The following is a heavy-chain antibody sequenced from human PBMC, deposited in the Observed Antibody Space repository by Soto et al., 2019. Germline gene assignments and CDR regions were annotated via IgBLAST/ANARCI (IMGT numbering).Heavy chain of an antibody. Sequence: QVQLVESGGGVVQPGRSLRLSCAASGFTFSSYGMHWVRQAPGKGLEWVAVIWYDGSNKYYADSVKGRFTISRDNSKNTLYLQMNSLRAEDTAVYYCARDGLLGVPVPTLAFFDYWCQGPLVTVSS. D-gene: IGHD3-3*01. CDR1: GFTFSSYG. CDR3: ARDGLLGVPVPTLAFFDY. CDR2: IWYDGSNK. J-gene: IGHJ4*02. V-gene: IGHV3-33*01.